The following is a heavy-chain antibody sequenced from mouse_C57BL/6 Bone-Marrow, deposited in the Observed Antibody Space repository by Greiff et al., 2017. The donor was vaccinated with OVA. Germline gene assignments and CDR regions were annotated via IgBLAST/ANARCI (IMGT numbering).Heavy chain of an antibody. CDR3: ARHGAYYAMDY. Sequence: VQLVQSGRDLVKPGGSVKLSCTASGYTFTDYGMNWVRQSPDKRLEWVAAISRSNGGTNYPDKVKGRFTISIDKAKNTLYLQMSSLKSEDTAMDYCARHGAYYAMDYWGQGTSVTVSS. CDR2: ISRSNGGT. CDR1: GYTFTDYG. J-gene: IGHJ4*01. V-gene: IGHV5-6*01.